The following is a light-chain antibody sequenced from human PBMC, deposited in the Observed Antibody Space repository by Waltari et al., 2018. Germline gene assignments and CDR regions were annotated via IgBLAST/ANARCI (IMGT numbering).Light chain of an antibody. Sequence: EIVLTQSPGTLSLSPGETATLSCRSSQSVTSISLTCYQQKLGQAPGLLIYGTSSRATSLPDRFSGSGSGTDFTLTISRLSPEYSAVYYCQQYDGEAVTFGGGTKVEI. CDR2: GTS. V-gene: IGKV3-20*01. CDR3: QQYDGEAVT. J-gene: IGKJ4*01. CDR1: QSVTSIS.